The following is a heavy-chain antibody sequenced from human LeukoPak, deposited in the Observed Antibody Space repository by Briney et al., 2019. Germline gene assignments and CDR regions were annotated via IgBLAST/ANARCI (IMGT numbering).Heavy chain of an antibody. V-gene: IGHV3-33*01. CDR3: ARDGVGSGTYYGQKTHFDC. CDR2: IWYDGSNK. CDR1: GFTFSSYG. Sequence: GGSLRLSCAASGFTFSSYGMHWVRQAPGKGLEWVAVIWYDGSNKYYAGSVKGRFTISRDNSKHTLYLQMTSLRAEDTAVYYCARDGVGSGTYYGQKTHFDCWGQGTLVTVSS. D-gene: IGHD1-26*01. J-gene: IGHJ4*02.